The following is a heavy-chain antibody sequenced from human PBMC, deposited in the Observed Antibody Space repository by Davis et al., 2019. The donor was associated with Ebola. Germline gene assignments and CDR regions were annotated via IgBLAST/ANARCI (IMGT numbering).Heavy chain of an antibody. D-gene: IGHD1-1*01. J-gene: IGHJ6*04. V-gene: IGHV3-21*01. CDR3: ARDDNRRFYYYYYGMDV. CDR2: ISSSSSYI. Sequence: GESLKISCAASGFTFSSYSMNWVRQAPGKGLEWVSSISSSSSYIYYADSVKGRFTISRDNAKNSLYLQMNSLRAEDTAVYYCARDDNRRFYYYYYGMDVWGKGTTVTVSS. CDR1: GFTFSSYS.